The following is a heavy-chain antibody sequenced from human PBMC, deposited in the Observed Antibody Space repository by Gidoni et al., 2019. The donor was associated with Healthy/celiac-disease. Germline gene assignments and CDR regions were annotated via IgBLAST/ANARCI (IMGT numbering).Heavy chain of an antibody. CDR2: IYSGGRT. V-gene: IGHV3-53*01. J-gene: IGHJ6*02. D-gene: IGHD5-12*01. CDR3: ARGRTDDYAYYYGMDV. CDR1: GFTVSSNY. Sequence: PLVESGGGLIQHGGSLRLSCEASGFTVSSNYMSWVRQAPGKGLEWVSVIYSGGRTYYADSVKGRFTIARDNSKNTLYLQMNSLRAEDTAVYYCARGRTDDYAYYYGMDVWGQGTTVTVSS.